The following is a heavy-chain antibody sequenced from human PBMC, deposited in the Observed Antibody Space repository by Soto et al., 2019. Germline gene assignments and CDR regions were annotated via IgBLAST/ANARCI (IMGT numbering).Heavy chain of an antibody. J-gene: IGHJ6*02. CDR1: GGSISSSSYY. CDR3: ARQLNSVDV. CDR2: IYSGGST. V-gene: IGHV4-39*01. Sequence: PSETLSLTCTVSGGSISSSSYYWGWIRQPPGKGLEWIGSIYSGGSTYYNPSLKSRVTISVDTSKNQFSLKLSSVTAADTAVYYCARQLNSVDVWGQGTKVTVSS. D-gene: IGHD1-7*01.